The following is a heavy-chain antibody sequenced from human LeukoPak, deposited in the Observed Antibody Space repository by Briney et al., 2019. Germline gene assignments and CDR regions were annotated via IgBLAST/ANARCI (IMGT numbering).Heavy chain of an antibody. CDR1: GFTFSSYS. Sequence: GGSLRLSCAASGFTFSSYSMNWVRQAPGKGLEWVSYISSSSTTIYYADSVKGRFTISRDTSKNTLYLQMNSLRAEDTAVYYCAKGGGRWVNYFDYWGQGTLVTVSS. J-gene: IGHJ4*02. CDR2: ISSSSTTI. CDR3: AKGGGRWVNYFDY. D-gene: IGHD4-23*01. V-gene: IGHV3-48*01.